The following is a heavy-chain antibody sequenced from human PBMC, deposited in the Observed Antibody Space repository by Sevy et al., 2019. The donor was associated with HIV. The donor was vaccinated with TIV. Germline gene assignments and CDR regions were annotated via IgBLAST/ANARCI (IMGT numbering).Heavy chain of an antibody. V-gene: IGHV3-30*18. D-gene: IGHD2-15*01. CDR1: GFTFSSYG. J-gene: IGHJ4*02. Sequence: GGSLRLSCAASGFTFSSYGMHWVRQAPGKGLEWVAVISYDGSNKYYADSVKGRFTISRDNSKNRLYLQMNSLRAEDTAVYYCAKDRCSGGSCYRKGGVGLDYWGQGTLVTVSS. CDR3: AKDRCSGGSCYRKGGVGLDY. CDR2: ISYDGSNK.